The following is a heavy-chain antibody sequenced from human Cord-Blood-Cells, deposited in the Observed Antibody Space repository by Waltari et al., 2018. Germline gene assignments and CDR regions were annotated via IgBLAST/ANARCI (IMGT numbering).Heavy chain of an antibody. CDR3: ARAGAAAGRSFDY. V-gene: IGHV4-34*01. J-gene: IGHJ4*02. D-gene: IGHD6-13*01. CDR1: GGSFSGYY. Sequence: QVQLQQWGAGLLKPSETLSLTCAVYGGSFSGYYWSWIRQPPGKGLEWIGEINHSGSTNYHPSLKSRVTISVDTSKNQFSLKLSSVTAADTAVYYCARAGAAAGRSFDYWGQGTLVTVSS. CDR2: INHSGST.